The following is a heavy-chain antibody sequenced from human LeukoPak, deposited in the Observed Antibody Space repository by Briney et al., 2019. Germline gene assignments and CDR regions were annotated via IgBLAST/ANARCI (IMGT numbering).Heavy chain of an antibody. J-gene: IGHJ4*02. CDR2: IKQDGSEK. CDR1: GFTFSSYW. Sequence: PGGSLRLSCAASGFTFSSYWMSWVRQAPGKGLEWVANIKQDGSEKYYVDSVKGRFTISRDNAKNSLYLQMNSLRAEDTAVYYCARSVRIVVVPAATDAPDYWGQGTLVTVSS. CDR3: ARSVRIVVVPAATDAPDY. D-gene: IGHD2-2*01. V-gene: IGHV3-7*01.